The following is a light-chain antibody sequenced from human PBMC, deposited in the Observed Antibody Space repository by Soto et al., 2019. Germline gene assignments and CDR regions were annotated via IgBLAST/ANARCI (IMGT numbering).Light chain of an antibody. CDR1: SSDVGAYNY. J-gene: IGLJ3*02. V-gene: IGLV2-14*01. CDR3: SSYTTSSTLV. CDR2: EVS. Sequence: QSALTQPASVSGSPGQSITISCTGTSSDVGAYNYVSWYQQHPGKAPKLMIYEVSNRPSGVSHRFSGSKSGNTASLTISGLQAEDEADYYCSSYTTSSTLVFGVGTKLA.